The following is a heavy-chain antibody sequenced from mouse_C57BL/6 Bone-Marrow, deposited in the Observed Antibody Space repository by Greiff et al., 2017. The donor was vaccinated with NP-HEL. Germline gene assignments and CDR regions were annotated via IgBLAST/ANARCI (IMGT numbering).Heavy chain of an antibody. CDR1: GYTFTNYW. J-gene: IGHJ4*01. D-gene: IGHD2-5*01. V-gene: IGHV1-63*01. Sequence: QVQLQQSGAELVRPGTSVKMSCKASGYTFTNYWIGWAKQRPGHGLEWIGDIYPGGGYTNYNEKFKGKATLTADKASSTAYMQFSSLTSEDSAIYYCARSNYVSAAMDYWGQGTSVTVSS. CDR2: IYPGGGYT. CDR3: ARSNYVSAAMDY.